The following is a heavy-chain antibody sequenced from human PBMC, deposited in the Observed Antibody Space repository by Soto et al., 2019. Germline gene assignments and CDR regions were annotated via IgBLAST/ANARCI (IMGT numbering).Heavy chain of an antibody. Sequence: EVQLVESGGGLVQPGGSLRVSCAASGFTLRSHRIHWVRQAPGKGLEWVSRIDTDGGGTSYADSVKGRFTISTDNAKNTVXLXMXGLRAXXXXXXXXXXVFDLWGQGTLVTVSS. CDR1: GFTLRSHR. CDR2: IDTDGGGT. CDR3: XXVFDL. J-gene: IGHJ5*02. V-gene: IGHV3-74*01.